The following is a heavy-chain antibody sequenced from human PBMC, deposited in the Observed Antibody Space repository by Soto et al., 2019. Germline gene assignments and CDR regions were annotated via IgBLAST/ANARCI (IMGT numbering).Heavy chain of an antibody. CDR1: GGTFSSYA. D-gene: IGHD3-10*01. Sequence: GASVTVSCKASGGTFSSYAIRWVRQAPGQGLEWMGGIIPIFGGANYAQKFQGRVTITRDKSTSTAYMELSRLRSDDTAVYYCARDRITMVRGAHSPHPNWFDPWGQGTLVTVSS. J-gene: IGHJ5*02. CDR2: IIPIFGGA. V-gene: IGHV1-69*05. CDR3: ARDRITMVRGAHSPHPNWFDP.